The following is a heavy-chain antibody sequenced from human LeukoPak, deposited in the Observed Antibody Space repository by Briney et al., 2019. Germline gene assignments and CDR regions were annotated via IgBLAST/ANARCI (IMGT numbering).Heavy chain of an antibody. V-gene: IGHV1-46*01. D-gene: IGHD3-22*01. J-gene: IGHJ6*03. Sequence: EASVKVSCKASGYTFTSYYMHWVRQAPGQGLEWMGIINPSGGSTSYAQKFQGRVTMTRDTSTSTVYMELSSLRSEDTAVYYCARGLVGDYYDSSGYPYVYYYYMDVWGKGTTVTISS. CDR1: GYTFTSYY. CDR3: ARGLVGDYYDSSGYPYVYYYYMDV. CDR2: INPSGGST.